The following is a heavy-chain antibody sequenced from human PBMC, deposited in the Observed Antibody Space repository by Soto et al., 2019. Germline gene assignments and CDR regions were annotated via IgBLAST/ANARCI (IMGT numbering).Heavy chain of an antibody. D-gene: IGHD3-10*01. CDR3: ARVGAHDGCAAGGFQY. V-gene: IGHV4-59*01. J-gene: IGHJ4*02. CDR1: VASISDYF. CDR2: IYYCRRT. Sequence: SETLSLTCTVSVASISDYFWNWIRHPPGQGLEWIGYIYYCRRTNSNSSLTSRVSVSVEMSKNHFSLPLRSVTAAATAVYYCARVGAHDGCAAGGFQYWGQGSLVTVSS.